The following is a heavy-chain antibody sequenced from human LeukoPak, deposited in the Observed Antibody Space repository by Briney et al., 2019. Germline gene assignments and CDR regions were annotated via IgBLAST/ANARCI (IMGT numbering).Heavy chain of an antibody. V-gene: IGHV4-39*07. Sequence: PSETLSLTCTVSGGSISSSSYYWGWIRQPPGKGLEWIGSIYYSGSTYYNPSLKSRVTISVDTSKNQFSLKLSSVTAADTAVYYCVSRIVVVVAATREVADYWGQGTLVTVSS. CDR1: GGSISSSSYY. CDR2: IYYSGST. CDR3: VSRIVVVVAATREVADY. D-gene: IGHD2-15*01. J-gene: IGHJ4*02.